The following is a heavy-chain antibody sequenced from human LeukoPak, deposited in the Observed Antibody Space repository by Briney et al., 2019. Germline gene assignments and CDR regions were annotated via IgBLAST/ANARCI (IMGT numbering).Heavy chain of an antibody. CDR2: IIPILGIA. V-gene: IGHV1-69*04. Sequence: GASVKVSCKASGGTFSSYAISWVRQAPGQGLEWMGRIIPILGIANYAQKFQGRVTITADKSTSTAYMELSSLRSEDTAVYYCARDRGVAAHLDYWGQGTLVTVSS. CDR3: ARDRGVAAHLDY. D-gene: IGHD5-12*01. J-gene: IGHJ4*02. CDR1: GGTFSSYA.